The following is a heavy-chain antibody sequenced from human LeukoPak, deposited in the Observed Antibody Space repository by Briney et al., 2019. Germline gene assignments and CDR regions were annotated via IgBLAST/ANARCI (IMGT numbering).Heavy chain of an antibody. CDR1: GFTFSKYS. CDR3: ARDGGLYSGSYYGDY. V-gene: IGHV3-48*01. D-gene: IGHD1-26*01. Sequence: GGSLRLSCAASGFTFSKYSMNWVRQAPGKGLEWVSYISSSSSTIYYADSLKSRFTISRENAKNSLFLQMNSLRAEDTAVYYCARDGGLYSGSYYGDYWGQGTLVTVSS. CDR2: ISSSSSTI. J-gene: IGHJ4*02.